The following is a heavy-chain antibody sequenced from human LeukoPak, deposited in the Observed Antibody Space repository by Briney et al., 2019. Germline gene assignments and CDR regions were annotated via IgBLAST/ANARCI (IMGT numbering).Heavy chain of an antibody. CDR2: TYTGGNS. CDR3: AKDGDCFNGVCYFYFDY. Sequence: GSLRLSCEASGFTVSSTHMVWVRQAPGKGLEWVSVTYTGGNSYYAGSVQGRFIISRDISKNTLYLQMNSLRAEDTAIYYCAKDGDCFNGVCYFYFDYWGQGTLVTVSS. J-gene: IGHJ4*02. D-gene: IGHD2-8*01. CDR1: GFTVSSTH. V-gene: IGHV3-53*01.